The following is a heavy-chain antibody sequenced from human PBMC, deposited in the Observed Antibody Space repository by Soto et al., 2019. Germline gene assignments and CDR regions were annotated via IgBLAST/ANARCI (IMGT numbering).Heavy chain of an antibody. CDR1: GDSFSTSNYY. CDR2: IFYGGGTGVT. Sequence: PSETLSLTCTVSGDSFSTSNYYWGWIRQPPGKGLEWIGNIFYGGGTGVTYYNPSLKSRVIISVDTSKNQFSLKLRSITAADTAFYFCARRGGGDSLFDSWGQGKLVTVYS. V-gene: IGHV4-39*01. CDR3: ARRGGGDSLFDS. J-gene: IGHJ4*02. D-gene: IGHD4-17*01.